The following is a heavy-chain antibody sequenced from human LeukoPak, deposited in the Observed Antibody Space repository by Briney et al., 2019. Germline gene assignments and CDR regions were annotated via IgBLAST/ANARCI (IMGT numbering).Heavy chain of an antibody. D-gene: IGHD3-3*01. V-gene: IGHV1-18*01. CDR1: GYTFTSYG. J-gene: IGHJ4*02. Sequence: ASVKVSCKASGYTFTSYGISWVRQAPGQGLEWMGWISAYNGNTNYAQKLQGRVTMTTDTSTSTAYMELRSLRSDDTAVYYCARGPPHDFWSGYPETYFDYWGQGTLVTVSS. CDR3: ARGPPHDFWSGYPETYFDY. CDR2: ISAYNGNT.